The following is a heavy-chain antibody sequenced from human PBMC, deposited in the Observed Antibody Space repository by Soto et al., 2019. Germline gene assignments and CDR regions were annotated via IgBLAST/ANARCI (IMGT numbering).Heavy chain of an antibody. CDR2: ISPSGGST. D-gene: IGHD2-15*01. Sequence: ASVKVSCKASGYTFTSYYMHWVRQAPGQGLEWMGIISPSGGSTSYAQKFQGRVTMTRDTSTSTVYMELSSLRSEDTAVYYCARDARAVAATRWNWFDPWGQGTLVTVSS. J-gene: IGHJ5*02. CDR3: ARDARAVAATRWNWFDP. CDR1: GYTFTSYY. V-gene: IGHV1-46*01.